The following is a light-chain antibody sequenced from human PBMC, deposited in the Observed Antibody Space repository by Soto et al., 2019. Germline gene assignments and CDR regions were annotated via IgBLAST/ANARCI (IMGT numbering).Light chain of an antibody. V-gene: IGLV2-14*03. CDR2: DVT. Sequence: QPVLTQPASVSGSPGQSITISCTGTSSDVGGYDYVSWYQQHPGKAPKLMIYDVTNRPSGVSTRFSASKSGNTASLTISGLQAEDEADYYCCSFSSITTRIFGGGTKLTVL. CDR1: SSDVGGYDY. CDR3: CSFSSITTRI. J-gene: IGLJ2*01.